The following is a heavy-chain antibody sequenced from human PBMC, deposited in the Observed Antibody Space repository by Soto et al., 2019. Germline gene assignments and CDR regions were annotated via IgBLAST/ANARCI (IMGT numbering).Heavy chain of an antibody. CDR3: ARGPYRWEPLGPFDY. CDR2: ISAYNGNT. CDR1: GYTFTSYD. Sequence: ASVKVSCKASGYTFTSYDINWVRQATGQGLEWMGWISAYNGNTNYAQKLQGRVTMTTDTSTSTAYMELRSLRSDDTAVYYCARGPYRWEPLGPFDYWGQGTLVTVSS. J-gene: IGHJ4*02. V-gene: IGHV1-18*01. D-gene: IGHD1-26*01.